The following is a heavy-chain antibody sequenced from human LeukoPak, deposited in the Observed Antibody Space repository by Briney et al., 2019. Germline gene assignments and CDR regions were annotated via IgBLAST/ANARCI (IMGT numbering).Heavy chain of an antibody. D-gene: IGHD2-2*02. V-gene: IGHV5-51*01. J-gene: IGHJ4*02. CDR1: GYSFNSFW. CDR2: IYPGDSDT. CDR3: ARLNLGNIVVVPAAIGHFDY. Sequence: GESLKISCKGSGYSFNSFWIGWVRQMPGKGLEWMGIIYPGDSDTRYSPSFQGQVTISADKSISTAYLQWSSLKASDTAMYYCARLNLGNIVVVPAAIGHFDYWGQGTLVTVSS.